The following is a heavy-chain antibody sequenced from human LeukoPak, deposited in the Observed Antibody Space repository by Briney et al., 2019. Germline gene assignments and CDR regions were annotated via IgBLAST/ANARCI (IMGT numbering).Heavy chain of an antibody. J-gene: IGHJ4*02. D-gene: IGHD6-6*01. Sequence: ASVKVSCKASGYNFNVFYIHWVRQAPEQGLEWMGRIYPDSGNTDYAQNFHGRVTMTRDTSVSTAYMELSRLRSDDTAVYFCARFSPYSSSSGGAYWGQGTLVTVPS. CDR3: ARFSPYSSSSGGAY. CDR2: IYPDSGNT. V-gene: IGHV1-2*02. CDR1: GYNFNVFY.